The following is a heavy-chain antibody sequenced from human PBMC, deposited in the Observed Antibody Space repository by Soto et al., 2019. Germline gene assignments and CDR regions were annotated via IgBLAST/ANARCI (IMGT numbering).Heavy chain of an antibody. Sequence: HGESLKISCKASGYSFTNYWVTWVRQMPGKGLEWMGRVDPSDSQADYSPSFQGHVTISADKSITTAYLQWSSLKASDSGMYYCARRGYSRGFPGNYGMDVWGQGTTVTVSS. J-gene: IGHJ6*02. V-gene: IGHV5-10-1*01. CDR1: GYSFTNYW. D-gene: IGHD5-18*01. CDR2: VDPSDSQA. CDR3: ARRGYSRGFPGNYGMDV.